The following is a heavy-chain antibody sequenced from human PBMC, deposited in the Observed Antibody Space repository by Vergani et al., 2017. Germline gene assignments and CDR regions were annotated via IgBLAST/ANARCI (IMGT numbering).Heavy chain of an antibody. CDR3: ARVVDYDFWSGYWGYYMDV. J-gene: IGHJ6*03. Sequence: QVQLQESGPGLVKPSETLSLTCTVSGGSVSSGSYYWSWIRQPAGKGLEWIGYIYYSGSTNYNPSLKSRVTISVDTSKNQFSLKLSPVTAADTAVYYCARVVDYDFWSGYWGYYMDVWGKGTTVTVSS. CDR2: IYYSGST. CDR1: GGSVSSGSYY. V-gene: IGHV4-61*10. D-gene: IGHD3-3*01.